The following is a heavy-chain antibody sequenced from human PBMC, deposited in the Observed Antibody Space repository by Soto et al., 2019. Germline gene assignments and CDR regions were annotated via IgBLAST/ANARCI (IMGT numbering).Heavy chain of an antibody. CDR2: VNPRTGSP. Sequence: QVQLVQSGGEVRKPGASLEISCQASGYSFISHYINWVRQAPGKSFEWLGMVNPRTGSPSYARKFVRRVRMTRDTSTSTVHMTLNSLTSEDTAIYYCAREGDPVTVLDYWGQGTVVSVSS. J-gene: IGHJ4*02. CDR3: AREGDPVTVLDY. D-gene: IGHD4-17*01. V-gene: IGHV1-46*01. CDR1: GYSFISHY.